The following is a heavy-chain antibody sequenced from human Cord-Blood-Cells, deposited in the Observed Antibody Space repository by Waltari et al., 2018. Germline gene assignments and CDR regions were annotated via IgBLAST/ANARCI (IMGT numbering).Heavy chain of an antibody. V-gene: IGHV1-2*02. D-gene: IGHD3-9*01. CDR1: GSPFTGYY. CDR2: INPNSGGT. J-gene: IGHJ2*01. CDR3: ARDFGWGSFWYFDL. Sequence: QVQLVQSGAEVKKPGASVKVSCKASGSPFTGYYIHRVRQPPGQGLEGMGWINPNSGGTNYAQKFQGRVTMTRDTSISTAYMELSRLRSDDTAVYYCARDFGWGSFWYFDLWGRGTLVTVSS.